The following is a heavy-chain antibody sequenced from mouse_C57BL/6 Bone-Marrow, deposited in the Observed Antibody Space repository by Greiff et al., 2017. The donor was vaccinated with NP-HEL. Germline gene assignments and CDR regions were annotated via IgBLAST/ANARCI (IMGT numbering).Heavy chain of an antibody. CDR1: GFTFSSYG. CDR2: ISSGGSYT. D-gene: IGHD1-1*01. V-gene: IGHV5-6*01. J-gene: IGHJ3*01. Sequence: EVQRVESGGDLVKPGGSLKLSCAASGFTFSSYGMSWVRQTPDKRLEWVATISSGGSYTYYPDSVKGRFTISRDNAKNTLYLQMSSLKSEDTAMYYCARHRFITTVGGFAYWGQGTLVTVSA. CDR3: ARHRFITTVGGFAY.